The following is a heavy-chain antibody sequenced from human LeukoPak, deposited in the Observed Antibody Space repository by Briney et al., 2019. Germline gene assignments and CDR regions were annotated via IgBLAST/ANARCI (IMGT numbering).Heavy chain of an antibody. CDR1: GLTFSSYW. D-gene: IGHD3-3*01. J-gene: IGHJ4*02. CDR3: ARAPGYDFWSGYYIPMDFDY. V-gene: IGHV3-74*01. CDR2: INSDGSST. Sequence: GGSLRLSCAASGLTFSSYWMHWVRQAPGKGLVWVSRINSDGSSTSYADSVKGRFTISRDNAKNTLYLQMNSLRAEDTAVYYCARAPGYDFWSGYYIPMDFDYWGQGTLVTVSS.